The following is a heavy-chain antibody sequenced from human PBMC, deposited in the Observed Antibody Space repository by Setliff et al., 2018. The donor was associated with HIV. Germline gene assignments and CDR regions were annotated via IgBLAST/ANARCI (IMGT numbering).Heavy chain of an antibody. D-gene: IGHD5-18*01. CDR1: GGSISSYY. V-gene: IGHV4-4*07. J-gene: IGHJ5*02. Sequence: TSETLSLTCTVSGGSISSYYWSWIRQPAGKGLEWIGRIYTSGSTNYNPSLKNRFTMSLDTSTNQFSLKLSSVTAADTAVYYCARDGRYSYGYNCFDPWGQGTLVTVSS. CDR2: IYTSGST. CDR3: ARDGRYSYGYNCFDP.